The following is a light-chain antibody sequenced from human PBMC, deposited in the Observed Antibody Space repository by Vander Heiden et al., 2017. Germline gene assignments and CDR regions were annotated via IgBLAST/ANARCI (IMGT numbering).Light chain of an antibody. J-gene: IGLJ1*01. CDR1: SSNIGKNY. CDR2: DNN. V-gene: IGLV1-51*01. Sequence: QSVLTQPPSVSAAPGQKGTISCSGSSSNIGKNYVSWYQQVPGTAPNLLIYDNNKRPSGIPDRFSGSKSGTSATLGITGLQTGDEADYYCGTWDSSLSNAVFGTGTKVTVL. CDR3: GTWDSSLSNAV.